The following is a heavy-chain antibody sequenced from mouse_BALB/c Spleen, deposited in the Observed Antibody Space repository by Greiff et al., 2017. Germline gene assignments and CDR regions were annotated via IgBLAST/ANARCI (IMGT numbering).Heavy chain of an antibody. V-gene: IGHV5-6-5*01. D-gene: IGHD1-1*01. J-gene: IGHJ2*01. CDR2: ISSGGST. Sequence: EVMLVESGGGLVKPGWSLKLSCAASGFTFSSYAMSWVRQTPEKRLEWVASISSGGSTYYPDSVKGRFTISRDNARNILYLQMSSLRSEDTAMYYCARKTNYYGSSSLDYGGQGTTLTVSS. CDR3: ARKTNYYGSSSLDY. CDR1: GFTFSSYA.